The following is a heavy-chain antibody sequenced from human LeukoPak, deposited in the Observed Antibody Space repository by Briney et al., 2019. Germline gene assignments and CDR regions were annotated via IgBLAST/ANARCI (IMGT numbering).Heavy chain of an antibody. V-gene: IGHV1-69*04. CDR1: GGTFISYA. Sequence: SVKVSCKASGGTFISYAISWVRQAPGQGLEWMGRIIPILGIANYAQKFQGRVTITADKSTSTAYMELSSLRSEDTAVYYCARVSSSWNWFDPWGQGTLVTVSS. D-gene: IGHD6-13*01. CDR2: IIPILGIA. CDR3: ARVSSSWNWFDP. J-gene: IGHJ5*02.